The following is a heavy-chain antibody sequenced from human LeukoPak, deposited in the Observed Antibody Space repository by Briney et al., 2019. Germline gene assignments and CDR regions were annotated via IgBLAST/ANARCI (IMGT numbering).Heavy chain of an antibody. Sequence: GGSLRLSYAASGFTFSSYWMSWVRQAPGKGLEWVANIKQDGSEKYYVDSVKGRFTISRDNAKNSLYLQMNSLRAEDTAVYYCAREKEITGTYYFDYWGQGTLVTVS. J-gene: IGHJ4*02. CDR3: AREKEITGTYYFDY. CDR2: IKQDGSEK. V-gene: IGHV3-7*01. CDR1: GFTFSSYW. D-gene: IGHD1-20*01.